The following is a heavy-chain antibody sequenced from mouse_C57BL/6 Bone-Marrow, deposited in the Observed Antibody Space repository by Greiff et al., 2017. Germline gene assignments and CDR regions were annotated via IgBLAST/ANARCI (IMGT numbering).Heavy chain of an antibody. Sequence: VKLQQSGAELARPGASVKLSCKASGYTFTSYGLSWVKQRPGQGLELIGEIYPRSGNTYYNEKFKGKATLTADTSSSTAYMELRSLTSEDSAVYFCASVGNWGAWFAYWGQGTLVTVSA. J-gene: IGHJ3*01. V-gene: IGHV1-81*01. CDR1: GYTFTSYG. D-gene: IGHD2-1*01. CDR3: ASVGNWGAWFAY. CDR2: IYPRSGNT.